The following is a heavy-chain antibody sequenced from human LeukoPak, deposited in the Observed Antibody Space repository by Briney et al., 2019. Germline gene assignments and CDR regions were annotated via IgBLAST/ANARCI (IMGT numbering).Heavy chain of an antibody. V-gene: IGHV3-7*01. J-gene: IGHJ6*03. CDR1: GFTFSRFW. CDR3: ARSGYDLYYYYYMDV. D-gene: IGHD5-12*01. Sequence: PGGSLRLSCAASGFTFSRFWMSWVRQAPGKGLEWVANIKHDGSEKYYVDSVKGRFTVSRDNAKNSLYLQMNSLRAEDTAVYYCARSGYDLYYYYYMDVWGKGTTVTISS. CDR2: IKHDGSEK.